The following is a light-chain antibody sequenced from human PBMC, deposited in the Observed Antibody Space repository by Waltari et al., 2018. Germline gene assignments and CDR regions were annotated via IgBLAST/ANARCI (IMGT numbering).Light chain of an antibody. Sequence: IVLTQSPATLSLSLGESATLSCRASQSISTYLAWYQQKPGQAPRLLIYGASNRATGIPARFSGSGSGTDFTLTISSLEAEDFAVYYCQERSNWPPKDTFGQGTKIEI. CDR3: QERSNWPPKDT. J-gene: IGKJ2*01. V-gene: IGKV3-11*01. CDR2: GAS. CDR1: QSISTY.